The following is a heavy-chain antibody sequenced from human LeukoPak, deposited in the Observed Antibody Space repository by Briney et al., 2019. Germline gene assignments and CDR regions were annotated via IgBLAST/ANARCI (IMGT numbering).Heavy chain of an antibody. CDR1: GFTFTTYW. CDR2: ISTSGGTT. CDR3: AKDGDGIQYFDF. Sequence: GGSLRLSCAASGFTFTTYWMSWVRQAPEKGLEWVSGISTSGGTTYYADSLKGRFTISRDNSKNTLFLQMNSLRAEDTAVYYCAKDGDGIQYFDFWGQGTLVTVSS. J-gene: IGHJ4*02. D-gene: IGHD5-24*01. V-gene: IGHV3-23*01.